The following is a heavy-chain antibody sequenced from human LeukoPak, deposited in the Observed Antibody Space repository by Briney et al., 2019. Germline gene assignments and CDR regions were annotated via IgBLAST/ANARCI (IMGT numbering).Heavy chain of an antibody. V-gene: IGHV1-18*04. CDR1: GYTFTGYY. Sequence: ASVKVSCKASGYTFTGYYMHWVRQAPGQGLEWMGWISPYNGDTRYSQKLQGRVTMTTDTSTSTAYMELRSLRSDDTAVYYCARGDCIDWGQGTLVTVSS. CDR2: ISPYNGDT. D-gene: IGHD2-21*01. J-gene: IGHJ4*02. CDR3: ARGDCID.